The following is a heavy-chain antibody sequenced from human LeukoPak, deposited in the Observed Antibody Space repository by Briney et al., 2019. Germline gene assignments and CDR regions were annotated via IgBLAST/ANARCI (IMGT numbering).Heavy chain of an antibody. V-gene: IGHV3-53*01. CDR1: GFTVSSNY. D-gene: IGHD3-22*01. CDR2: IYSGGST. Sequence: PGGSLRLSCAASGFTVSSNYMSWVRQAPGKGLEWVSVIYSGGSTYYADSVKGRFTISRDNPKNTLYLQMNSLRAEDTAVYYCAKPEIDSSGYYGGSVGYYYYYMDVWGKGTTVTVSS. J-gene: IGHJ6*03. CDR3: AKPEIDSSGYYGGSVGYYYYYMDV.